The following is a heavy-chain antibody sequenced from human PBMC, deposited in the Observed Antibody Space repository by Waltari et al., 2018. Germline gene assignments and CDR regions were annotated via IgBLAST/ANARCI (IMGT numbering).Heavy chain of an antibody. CDR1: GYTFNSYD. J-gene: IGHJ6*02. CDR2: MNPNSGNT. Sequence: QVQLVQSGAEVKKPGASVKVSCKASGYTFNSYDINWVRQDTGQGLEWMGWMNPNSGNTGYAQKFQGRVTMTRNTSISTAYMELSSLRSEDTAVYYCATGSTCSGGSCYYYYGMDVWGQGTTVTVSS. CDR3: ATGSTCSGGSCYYYYGMDV. D-gene: IGHD2-15*01. V-gene: IGHV1-8*01.